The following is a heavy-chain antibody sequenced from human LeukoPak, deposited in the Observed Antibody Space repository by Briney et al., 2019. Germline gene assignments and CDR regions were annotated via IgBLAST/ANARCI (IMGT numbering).Heavy chain of an antibody. D-gene: IGHD3-22*01. Sequence: GGSLRLSCAASGFTFCSYAMSWVRQAPGKGLEWVSSISSSSSYIYYADSVKGRFTISRDNAKNSLYLQMNSLRAEDTAVYYCARDSDYYDSSGPHPGAFDIWGQGTMVTVSS. CDR2: ISSSSSYI. CDR1: GFTFCSYA. CDR3: ARDSDYYDSSGPHPGAFDI. J-gene: IGHJ3*02. V-gene: IGHV3-21*01.